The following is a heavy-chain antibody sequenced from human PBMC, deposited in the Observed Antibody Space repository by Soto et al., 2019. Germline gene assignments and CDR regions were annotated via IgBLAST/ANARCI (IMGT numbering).Heavy chain of an antibody. Sequence: SETLSLTCAVSGGSISSGGYSWSWIRQPPGKGLEWIGYIYHSGSTYYNPSLKSRVTISVDRSKNQYSLKLSSVTAADTAVYYCARGTITFGGVIVDNWFDPWGQGTLVTVSS. V-gene: IGHV4-30-2*01. CDR1: GGSISSGGYS. CDR3: ARGTITFGGVIVDNWFDP. CDR2: IYHSGST. J-gene: IGHJ5*02. D-gene: IGHD3-16*02.